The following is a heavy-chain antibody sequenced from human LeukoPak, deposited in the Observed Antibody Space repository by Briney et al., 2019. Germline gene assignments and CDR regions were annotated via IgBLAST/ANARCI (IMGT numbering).Heavy chain of an antibody. Sequence: GGSLRLSCAASGFTFDDYAMHWVRQAPEKGLEWVSGISWNSGSIGYADSVKGRFTISRDNAKNSLYLQMNSLRAEDTALYYCAKAVGSGSYPYYYYYMDVWGKGTTVTISS. J-gene: IGHJ6*03. V-gene: IGHV3-9*01. CDR1: GFTFDDYA. CDR3: AKAVGSGSYPYYYYYMDV. CDR2: ISWNSGSI. D-gene: IGHD3-10*01.